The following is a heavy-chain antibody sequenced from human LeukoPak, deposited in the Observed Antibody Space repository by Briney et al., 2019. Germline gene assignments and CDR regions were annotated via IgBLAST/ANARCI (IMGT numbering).Heavy chain of an antibody. CDR2: IKQDGSEK. CDR3: ARRSGIAVAGAFDY. CDR1: GFTFSSYW. Sequence: PGGSPRLSCAASGFTFSSYWMSWVRQAPGKGLEWVANIKQDGSEKFYVDSVKGRFTISRDNAKNSLYLQMNSLRAEDTAVYYCARRSGIAVAGAFDYWGQGTLVTVSS. V-gene: IGHV3-7*03. J-gene: IGHJ4*02. D-gene: IGHD6-19*01.